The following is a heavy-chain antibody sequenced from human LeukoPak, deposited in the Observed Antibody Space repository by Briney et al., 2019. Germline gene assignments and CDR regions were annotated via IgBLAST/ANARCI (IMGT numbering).Heavy chain of an antibody. CDR2: IIPILGIA. Sequence: SVKVSCKASGGTFSSYAISWVRQAPGQGVEWMGRIIPILGIANYAQKFQGRVTITADKSTSTAYMELSSLRSEDTAVYYCARDELVVPAAIWGEGTLVTVSS. J-gene: IGHJ4*02. V-gene: IGHV1-69*04. CDR1: GGTFSSYA. CDR3: ARDELVVPAAI. D-gene: IGHD2-2*01.